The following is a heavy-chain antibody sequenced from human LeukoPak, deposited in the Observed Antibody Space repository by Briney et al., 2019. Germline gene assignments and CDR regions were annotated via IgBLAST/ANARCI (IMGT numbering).Heavy chain of an antibody. CDR3: ARHSSILTGYPFDY. CDR2: IYYSGST. CDR1: GGSISNYY. V-gene: IGHV4-59*08. D-gene: IGHD3-9*01. J-gene: IGHJ4*02. Sequence: SETLSLTCTVSGGSISNYYWSWIRQPPGKGLEWIGYIYYSGSTKYNPSLKSRVNMSVDTSENQFSLRLSSVTAADTAVYYCARHSSILTGYPFDYWGQGTQVTVSS.